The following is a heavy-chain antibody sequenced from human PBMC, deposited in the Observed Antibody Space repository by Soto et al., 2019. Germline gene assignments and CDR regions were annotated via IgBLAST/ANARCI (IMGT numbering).Heavy chain of an antibody. D-gene: IGHD6-13*01. CDR2: INAGNGNT. V-gene: IGHV1-3*01. CDR1: GYTFTSYA. Sequence: VASVKVSCKASGYTFTSYAMHWVRQAPGQRLEWMGWINAGNGNTKYSQKFQGRVTITRDTSASTAYMELSSLRSEDTAVYYCARGTAAAGYYYYYMDVWGKGTTVTVSS. J-gene: IGHJ6*03. CDR3: ARGTAAAGYYYYYMDV.